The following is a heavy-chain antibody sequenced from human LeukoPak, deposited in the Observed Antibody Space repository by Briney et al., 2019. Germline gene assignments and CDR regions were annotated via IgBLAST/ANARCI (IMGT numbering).Heavy chain of an antibody. J-gene: IGHJ4*02. Sequence: PSETLSLTCTVSGDSISSFHWSWIRQPAGKGLEWIGRIYTSGSTNYNPSLKSRVTMSVDTSKNQFSLKLSSVTAADTAVYYCASEAYYYDSSGYYKYWGQGTLDTVSS. CDR2: IYTSGST. V-gene: IGHV4-4*07. CDR1: GDSISSFH. CDR3: ASEAYYYDSSGYYKY. D-gene: IGHD3-22*01.